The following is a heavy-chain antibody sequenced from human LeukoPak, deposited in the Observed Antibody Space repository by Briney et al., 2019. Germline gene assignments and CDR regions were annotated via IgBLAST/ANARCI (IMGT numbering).Heavy chain of an antibody. V-gene: IGHV1-8*01. CDR2: MNPNSGNT. D-gene: IGHD6-19*01. Sequence: ASVKVSCKASGYTFTSYDINWVRQATGQGLEWMGWMNPNSGNTGYAQKFQGRVTMTRNTSISTAYMELSSLRSGDTAVYYCARGRVAVADYYYYYMDVWGKGTTVTVSS. J-gene: IGHJ6*03. CDR3: ARGRVAVADYYYYYMDV. CDR1: GYTFTSYD.